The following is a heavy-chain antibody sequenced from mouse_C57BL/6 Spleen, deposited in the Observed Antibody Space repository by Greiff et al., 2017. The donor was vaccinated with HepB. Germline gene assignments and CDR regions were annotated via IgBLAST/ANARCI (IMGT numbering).Heavy chain of an antibody. CDR1: GFNIKNNY. CDR3: APIYYDYFDY. D-gene: IGHD2-4*01. Sequence: EVQLQQSVAELVRPGASVKLSCTASGFNIKNNYMHWVKQRPEQGLEWIGRIEPANGNTKYAPKFQGKATITADTSSNTAYLQLSSLTSEDTAIYYCAPIYYDYFDYWGQGTTLTVSS. CDR2: IEPANGNT. V-gene: IGHV14-3*01. J-gene: IGHJ2*01.